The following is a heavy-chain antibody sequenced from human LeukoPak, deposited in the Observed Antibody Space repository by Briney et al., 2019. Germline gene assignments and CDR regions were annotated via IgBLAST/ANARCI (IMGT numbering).Heavy chain of an antibody. V-gene: IGHV3-23*01. D-gene: IGHD4-17*01. CDR1: GYTFNNYA. CDR3: ARDYADYVGSFFFDF. CDR2: ISGGGETT. Sequence: GGSLRLSCAASGYTFNNYATNWVRQAPGKGLEWVSSISGGGETTYYADSAKGRFTISRDNSQNTLYLQMNSLRAEDTAVYYCARDYADYVGSFFFDFWGQGTLVTVSS. J-gene: IGHJ5*01.